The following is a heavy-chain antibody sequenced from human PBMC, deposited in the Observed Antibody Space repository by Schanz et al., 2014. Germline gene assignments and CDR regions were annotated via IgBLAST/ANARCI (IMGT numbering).Heavy chain of an antibody. J-gene: IGHJ4*02. D-gene: IGHD1-1*01. Sequence: EVQLLESGGGLVQPGGSLRLSCAASGFTFSSYAMSWVRQAPGKGLEWVSAISGSGGSTYYADSVKGRFTISRDNSKNTLYLQMNSLRADDTAVYFCARAHGNNWYGKGLDYWGQGTQVAVPS. CDR1: GFTFSSYA. CDR3: ARAHGNNWYGKGLDY. V-gene: IGHV3-23*01. CDR2: ISGSGGST.